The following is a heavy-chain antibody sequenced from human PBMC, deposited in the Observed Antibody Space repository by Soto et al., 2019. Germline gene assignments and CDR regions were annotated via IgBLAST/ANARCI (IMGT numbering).Heavy chain of an antibody. CDR3: ASSPRGYCSSTSCRELGNYYGMDV. CDR1: GYSFTIYW. CDR2: IYPGDSDT. J-gene: IGHJ6*02. Sequence: GESLKISCKGSGYSFTIYWIGWVRQMPGKGLECMGIIYPGDSDTRYSPSFQGQVTISADKSISTAYLQWSSLKASDTAMYYCASSPRGYCSSTSCRELGNYYGMDVWGQGTTVTVSS. D-gene: IGHD2-2*01. V-gene: IGHV5-51*01.